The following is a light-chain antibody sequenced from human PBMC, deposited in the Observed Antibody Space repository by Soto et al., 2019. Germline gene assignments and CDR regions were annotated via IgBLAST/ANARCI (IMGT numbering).Light chain of an antibody. V-gene: IGKV3D-20*02. CDR3: QQHSDWPLT. J-gene: IGKJ4*01. CDR2: GAS. CDR1: QSVSGDY. Sequence: EVVLTQSPDILSLSPGERASLSCRASQSVSGDYVAWYQQKPGQAPGLLIHGASNRATGIPDRFSGSGSGTDFTLTISRLEPEDFAVYFCQQHSDWPLTFGGGTNVEIK.